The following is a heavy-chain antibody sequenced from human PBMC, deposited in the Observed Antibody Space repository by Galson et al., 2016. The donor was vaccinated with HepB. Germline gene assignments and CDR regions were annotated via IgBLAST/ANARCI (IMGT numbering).Heavy chain of an antibody. V-gene: IGHV3-9*01. CDR3: ASGAHSGTYYTILNYYLEY. D-gene: IGHD1-26*01. J-gene: IGHJ4*02. CDR2: ISWNSGSI. Sequence: SLRLSCAASGFIFKDYAMHWVRQAPGKGLEWVSSISWNSGSIGYADSVKGRFTISRDNAKNSLYLQMNSLRAEDTAVYYCASGAHSGTYYTILNYYLEYWGQGTLVTVSS. CDR1: GFIFKDYA.